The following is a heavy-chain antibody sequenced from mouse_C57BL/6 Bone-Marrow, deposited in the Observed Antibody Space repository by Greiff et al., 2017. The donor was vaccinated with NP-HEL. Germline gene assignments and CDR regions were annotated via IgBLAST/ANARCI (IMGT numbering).Heavy chain of an antibody. CDR2: IWWDDDK. CDR3: ARMSPPIYDGYYFYAMDY. V-gene: IGHV8-8*01. D-gene: IGHD2-3*01. J-gene: IGHJ4*01. CDR1: GFSLSTFGMG. Sequence: QVTLKVSGPGILQPSQTLSLTCSFSGFSLSTFGMGVGWIRQPSGKGLEWLAHIWWDDDKYYNPALKSRLTISKDTSKNQVFLKIANVDTADTATYYCARMSPPIYDGYYFYAMDYWGQGTSVTVSS.